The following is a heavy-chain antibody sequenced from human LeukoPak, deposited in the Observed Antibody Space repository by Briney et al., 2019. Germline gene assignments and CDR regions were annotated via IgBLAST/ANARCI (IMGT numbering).Heavy chain of an antibody. Sequence: GGSLRHSCAPSGFTSSSYTMNWVPQAPGKGLEWVSSIRTSSSYIYYADSVKGRFTISRDNAKNSLYLQMNSLRAEDTAVYYCASSTMVRGVIYLSWFDPWGQGTLVTVSS. V-gene: IGHV3-21*01. CDR3: ASSTMVRGVIYLSWFDP. D-gene: IGHD3-10*01. CDR2: IRTSSSYI. J-gene: IGHJ5*02. CDR1: GFTSSSYT.